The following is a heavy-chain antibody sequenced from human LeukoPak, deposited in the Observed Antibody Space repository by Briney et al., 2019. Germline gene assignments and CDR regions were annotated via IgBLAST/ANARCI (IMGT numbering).Heavy chain of an antibody. Sequence: GESLKISCKGSGYRFPTYWIGWVRQMPGKGLEWMGIIYPSDSETKYSPSFQGQVTISADKSINTAYLQWSSLKASDTAMYYCARHYTAVAAFDSWGQGTLVTVSS. CDR3: ARHYTAVAAFDS. D-gene: IGHD6-19*01. V-gene: IGHV5-51*01. CDR1: GYRFPTYW. J-gene: IGHJ4*02. CDR2: IYPSDSET.